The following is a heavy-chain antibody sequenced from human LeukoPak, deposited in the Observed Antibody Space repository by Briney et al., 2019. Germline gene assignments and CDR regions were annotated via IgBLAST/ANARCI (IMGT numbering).Heavy chain of an antibody. CDR2: MSISGST. CDR1: NDSMRSNY. J-gene: IGHJ5*02. CDR3: ARDQYGSGGYAWFDP. V-gene: IGHV4-4*07. Sequence: ETLSLNSTMSNDSMRSNYWSWIRQPAGKGLEWIGRMSISGSTNYNPSLKSRVTLSVDRSKNQISLKLRSVTAADTAMYYCARDQYGSGGYAWFDPWGQGTLVTVSS. D-gene: IGHD3-10*01.